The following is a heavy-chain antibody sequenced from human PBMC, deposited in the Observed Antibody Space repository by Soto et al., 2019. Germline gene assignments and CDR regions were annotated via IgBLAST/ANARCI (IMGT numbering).Heavy chain of an antibody. CDR1: GGSISSYY. CDR2: IYYSGST. D-gene: IGHD6-13*01. CDR3: AREGESSSWYFGWFDP. V-gene: IGHV4-59*01. Sequence: SETLSLTCTVSGGSISSYYWSWIRQPPGKGLEWIGYIYYSGSTNYNPSLKSRVTISVDTSKNQFSLKLTSVTAADTAVYYCAREGESSSWYFGWFDPWGQGTLVTVSS. J-gene: IGHJ5*02.